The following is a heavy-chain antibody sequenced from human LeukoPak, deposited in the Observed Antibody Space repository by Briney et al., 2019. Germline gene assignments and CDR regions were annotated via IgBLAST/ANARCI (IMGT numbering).Heavy chain of an antibody. J-gene: IGHJ3*01. V-gene: IGHV4-39*07. CDR3: ARDDTYYGSGTYWLFDL. Sequence: SETLSLTCTVSGGSISSSSYYWGWIRQPPGKGLEWIGRIYYSRSTYYNPSLKSRVTISVDTSKNQFSLEPSPVTAADTAIYYCARDDTYYGSGTYWLFDLWGQGTMVTVSS. D-gene: IGHD3-10*01. CDR1: GGSISSSSYY. CDR2: IYYSRST.